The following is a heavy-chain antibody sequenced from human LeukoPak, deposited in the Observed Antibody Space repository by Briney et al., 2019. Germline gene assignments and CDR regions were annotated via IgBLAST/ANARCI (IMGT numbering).Heavy chain of an antibody. CDR3: ARGSSYYYDSSGYGAFDI. D-gene: IGHD3-22*01. V-gene: IGHV1-18*01. CDR2: ISAYNGNT. CDR1: GYTFTSYG. J-gene: IGHJ3*02. Sequence: GASVKVSCKASGYTFTSYGISWVRQAPGQGLEWMGWISAYNGNTNYAQKLQGRVTMTTDTSTSTAYMELRSLRSDDTAVYYCARGSSYYYDSSGYGAFDIWGQGTMVTASS.